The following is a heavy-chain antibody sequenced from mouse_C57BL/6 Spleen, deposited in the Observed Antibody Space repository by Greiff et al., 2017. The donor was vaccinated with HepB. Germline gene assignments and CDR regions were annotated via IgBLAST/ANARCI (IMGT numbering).Heavy chain of an antibody. J-gene: IGHJ1*03. CDR1: GYTFTDYY. V-gene: IGHV1-19*01. D-gene: IGHD1-1*01. CDR3: TRKSHYGSSYWYFDV. Sequence: EVQLVESGPVLVKPGASVKMSCKASGYTFTDYYMNWVKQSHGKSLEWIGVINPYNGGTSYNQKFKGKATLTVDKSSSTAYMELNSLTSEDSAVYYCTRKSHYGSSYWYFDVWGTGTTVTVSS. CDR2: INPYNGGT.